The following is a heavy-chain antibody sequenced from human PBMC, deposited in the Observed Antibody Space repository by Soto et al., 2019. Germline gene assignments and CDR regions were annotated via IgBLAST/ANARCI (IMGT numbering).Heavy chain of an antibody. D-gene: IGHD6-6*01. CDR2: INHSGST. V-gene: IGHV4-34*01. CDR1: GGSFSGYY. CDR3: ARGIEIAARRSGFDP. J-gene: IGHJ5*02. Sequence: QVQLQQWGAGLLKPSETLSLTCAVYGGSFSGYYWSWIRQPPGKGLGWIGEINHSGSTNYNPSLKSRVTISVDTSKNQFSLKLSSVTAADTAVYYCARGIEIAARRSGFDPWGQGTLVTVSS.